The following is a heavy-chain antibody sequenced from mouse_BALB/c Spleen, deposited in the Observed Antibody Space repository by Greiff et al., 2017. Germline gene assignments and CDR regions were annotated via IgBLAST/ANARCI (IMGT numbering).Heavy chain of an antibody. D-gene: IGHD2-3*01. CDR3: ARTDDAPSYY. V-gene: IGHV1S81*02. CDR2: INPSNGRT. CDR1: GYTFTSYW. Sequence: QVQLQQPGAELVKPGASVKLSCKASGYTFTSYWMHWVKQRPGQGLEWIGEINPSNGRTNYNEKFKSKATLTVDKSSSTAYMQLSSLTSEDSAVYYCARTDDAPSYYWGQGTTLTVSS. J-gene: IGHJ2*01.